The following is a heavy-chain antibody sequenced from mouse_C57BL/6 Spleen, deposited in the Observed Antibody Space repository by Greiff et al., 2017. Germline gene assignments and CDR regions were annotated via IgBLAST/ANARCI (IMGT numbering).Heavy chain of an antibody. J-gene: IGHJ4*01. D-gene: IGHD4-1*01. V-gene: IGHV5-17*01. Sequence: EVQRVESGGGLVKPGGSLKLSCAASGFTFSDYGMHWVRQAPEKGLEWVAYISSGSSTIYYADTVKGRFTISRDNAKNTLFLQMTSLRSEDTAMYYCAKLGRSYYYAMDYWGQGTSVTVSS. CDR2: ISSGSSTI. CDR3: AKLGRSYYYAMDY. CDR1: GFTFSDYG.